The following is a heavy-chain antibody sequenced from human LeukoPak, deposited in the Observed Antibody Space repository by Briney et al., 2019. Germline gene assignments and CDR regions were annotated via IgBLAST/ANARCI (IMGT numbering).Heavy chain of an antibody. CDR3: ARSAYFYGSSVYSVTIDH. CDR2: IYYSGST. Sequence: SETLSLTRTVSGGSISDAAYYWSWIRQHPGEGLKWIGYIYYSGSTSYNPSLKSRVTISVDTSKNQFSLKLTSVTAADTAVYYCARSAYFYGSSVYSVTIDHRGQGTLVTVSS. CDR1: GGSISDAAYY. J-gene: IGHJ4*02. D-gene: IGHD3-22*01. V-gene: IGHV4-31*03.